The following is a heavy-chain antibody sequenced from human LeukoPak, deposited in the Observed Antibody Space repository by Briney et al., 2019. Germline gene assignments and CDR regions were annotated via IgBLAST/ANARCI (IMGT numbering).Heavy chain of an antibody. Sequence: ASVKVPCKASGGTFSSYAISWVRQAPGQGLEWMGGIIPIFGTANYAQKFQGRVTITADESTSTAYMELSSLRSEDTAVYYCARGSLDYYGYYFDYWGQGTLVTVSS. CDR3: ARGSLDYYGYYFDY. V-gene: IGHV1-69*01. D-gene: IGHD3-10*01. CDR1: GGTFSSYA. CDR2: IIPIFGTA. J-gene: IGHJ4*02.